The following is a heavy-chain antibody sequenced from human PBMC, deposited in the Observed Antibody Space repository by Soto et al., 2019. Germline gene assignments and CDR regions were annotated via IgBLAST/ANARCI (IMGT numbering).Heavy chain of an antibody. CDR3: AKEARIARRYSSGWFHFDY. CDR2: ISYDGSNK. D-gene: IGHD6-19*01. Sequence: PGGSLRLSCAASGFTFSSYGMHWVRQAPGKGLEWVAVISYDGSNKYYADSVKGRFTISRDNSKNTLYLQMNSLRAEDTAVYYCAKEARIARRYSSGWFHFDYWGQGTLVTVSS. CDR1: GFTFSSYG. J-gene: IGHJ4*02. V-gene: IGHV3-30*18.